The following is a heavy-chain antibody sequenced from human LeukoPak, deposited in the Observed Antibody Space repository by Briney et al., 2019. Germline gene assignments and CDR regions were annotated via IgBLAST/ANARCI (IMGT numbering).Heavy chain of an antibody. Sequence: PGGSLRLSCAASGFTFSSYWMHWVRQAPGKGLVWVSRINSDGSSTSYADSVKGRFTISRDNAKNSVFLQIDSLRAEDTAVYYCARDTSIVGVTGAGFDYWGQGTLVTVSS. CDR1: GFTFSSYW. CDR2: INSDGSST. D-gene: IGHD1-26*01. CDR3: ARDTSIVGVTGAGFDY. J-gene: IGHJ4*02. V-gene: IGHV3-74*01.